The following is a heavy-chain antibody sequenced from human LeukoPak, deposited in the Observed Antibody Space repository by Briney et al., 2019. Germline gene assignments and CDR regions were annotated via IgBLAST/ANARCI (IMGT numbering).Heavy chain of an antibody. CDR1: GFTVSSNY. CDR2: LYSGGDT. CDR3: ARDTSGYCSTSRCYGSWYFDL. Sequence: PGGSLRLSCAASGFTVSSNYINWVRQAPGKGLEWGSVLYSGGDTYYADSVKGRFTVSRDNSKNTLYLQMNSLGAEDTAVYYCARDTSGYCSTSRCYGSWYFDLWGRGTLVTVSS. V-gene: IGHV3-53*01. J-gene: IGHJ2*01. D-gene: IGHD2-2*01.